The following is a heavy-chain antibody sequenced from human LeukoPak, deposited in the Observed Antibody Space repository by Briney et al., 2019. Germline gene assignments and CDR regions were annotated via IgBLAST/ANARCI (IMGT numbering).Heavy chain of an antibody. V-gene: IGHV4-39*01. Sequence: SETLSLTCTVSGGSISSSSYSWGWIRQPPGKGLEWIGSIYYSGSTYYNPSLKSRVTISVDTSKNQFSLKLSSVTAADTAMYYCARLDFWSGYYLDYWGQGTLVTVSS. D-gene: IGHD3-3*01. J-gene: IGHJ4*02. CDR2: IYYSGST. CDR3: ARLDFWSGYYLDY. CDR1: GGSISSSSYS.